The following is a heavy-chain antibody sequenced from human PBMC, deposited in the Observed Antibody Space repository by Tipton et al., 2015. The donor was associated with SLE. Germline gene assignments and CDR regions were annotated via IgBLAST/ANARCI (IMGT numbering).Heavy chain of an antibody. CDR3: ATEHFDY. Sequence: QSGAEVKKTGASVKVSCKASGYTFSNYYIHWVRQAPGQGLEWMGIIKPTGGYTTYAQKFHGRVTMTRDTSTGTVYMELSSLTFEDTAVYYCATEHFDYWGQGILVTVSP. J-gene: IGHJ4*02. D-gene: IGHD1/OR15-1a*01. CDR1: GYTFSNYY. CDR2: IKPTGGYT. V-gene: IGHV1-46*01.